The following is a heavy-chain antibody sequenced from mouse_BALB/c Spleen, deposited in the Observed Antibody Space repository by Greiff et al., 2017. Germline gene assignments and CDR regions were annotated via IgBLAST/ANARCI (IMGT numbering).Heavy chain of an antibody. Sequence: VQLKESGAVLARPGGSVKLSCKASGYSFTSYWMHWVKQRPGKGLEWIGAIYPGNSDTSYNQKFKGKAKLTAVTSASTAYMELSSLTNEDSAVYYCTSENCDEEWFAYWGQGTLVTVSA. V-gene: IGHV1-5*01. CDR2: IYPGNSDT. CDR1: GYSFTSYW. D-gene: IGHD4-1*01. CDR3: TSENCDEEWFAY. J-gene: IGHJ3*01.